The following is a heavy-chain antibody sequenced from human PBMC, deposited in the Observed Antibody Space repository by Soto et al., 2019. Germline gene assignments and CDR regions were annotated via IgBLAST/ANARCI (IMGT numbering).Heavy chain of an antibody. D-gene: IGHD1-26*01. J-gene: IGHJ4*02. CDR3: AKITTWELSYLDY. CDR2: ISGSGGST. V-gene: IGHV3-23*01. CDR1: GFTVSSYA. Sequence: GGSLRLSCAASGFTVSSYAMSWVRQAPGKGLEWVSAISGSGGSTYYADSVKGRFTISRDNSKNTLYLQMNSLRAEDTAVYYCAKITTWELSYLDYWGQGTLVTVSS.